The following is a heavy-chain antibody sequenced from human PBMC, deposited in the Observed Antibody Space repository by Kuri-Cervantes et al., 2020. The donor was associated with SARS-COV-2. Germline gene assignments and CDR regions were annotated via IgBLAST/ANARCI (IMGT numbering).Heavy chain of an antibody. CDR1: GFTFNNYA. V-gene: IGHV3-30-3*01. D-gene: IGHD2-21*01. CDR2: TSYDGTSK. J-gene: IGHJ4*02. CDR3: ARGRVGVQDF. Sequence: GGSLRLSCAASGFTFNNYAMHWVRQTPGEGLEWVAITSYDGTSKYYADSVKGGFTTSRDNSKNTLYLQMNNLRGDDTAVYFCARGRVGVQDFWGQGTLVTVSS.